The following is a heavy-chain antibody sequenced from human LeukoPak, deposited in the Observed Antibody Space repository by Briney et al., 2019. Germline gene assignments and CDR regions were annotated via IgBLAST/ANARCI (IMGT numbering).Heavy chain of an antibody. J-gene: IGHJ4*02. Sequence: GASVKVSCKASGYTFTSYGISWVRQAPGQGLEWMGGIIPIFGTANHAQKFQGRVTITADESTSTAYMELSSLRSEDTAVYYCARDEGYCTNGVCSYFDYWGQGTLVTVSS. D-gene: IGHD2-8*01. V-gene: IGHV1-69*13. CDR3: ARDEGYCTNGVCSYFDY. CDR2: IIPIFGTA. CDR1: GYTFTSYG.